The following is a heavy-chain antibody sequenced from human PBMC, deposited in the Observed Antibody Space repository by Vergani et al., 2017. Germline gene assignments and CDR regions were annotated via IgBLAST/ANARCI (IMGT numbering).Heavy chain of an antibody. Sequence: EVQLVESGGGLIHPGGSLRLSCAASGFTFSSYAMSWVRQVPGKGLEWVSGISGSGGNTYYANSVKGRFTISRDNSKNTLYLQMNSLRADDTAVYYCAKGVYCSSTSCYEGRGYYYGMGAWGQGP. D-gene: IGHD2-2*01. V-gene: IGHV3-23*04. CDR3: AKGVYCSSTSCYEGRGYYYGMGA. CDR2: ISGSGGNT. CDR1: GFTFSSYA. J-gene: IGHJ6*02.